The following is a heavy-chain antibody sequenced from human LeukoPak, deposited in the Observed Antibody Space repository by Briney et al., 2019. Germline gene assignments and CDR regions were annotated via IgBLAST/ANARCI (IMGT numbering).Heavy chain of an antibody. D-gene: IGHD3-22*01. CDR3: ARAYYYDSSGQTRALAD. CDR2: INHSGST. J-gene: IGHJ4*02. CDR1: GASFSGYY. V-gene: IGHV4-34*01. Sequence: PSETLSLTCAVSGASFSGYYWSWIRQPPGKGLEWIGEINHSGSTNYNPSLKSRVTISVDTSKNQFSLKLTSVTAADTAVYYCARAYYYDSSGQTRALADWGQGTLVTVSS.